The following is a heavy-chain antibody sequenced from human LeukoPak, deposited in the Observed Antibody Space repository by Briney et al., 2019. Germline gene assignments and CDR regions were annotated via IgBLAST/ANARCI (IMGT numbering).Heavy chain of an antibody. CDR2: IYYSGST. D-gene: IGHD2-2*01. Sequence: SETLSLTCTVSGGSISSYYWSWIRQPPGKGLEWIGYIYYSGSTNYNPSLKSRVTISVDTSKNQFSLKLSSVTAADTAVYHCARGGDCSSTSCYGYFDYWGQGTLVTVTS. V-gene: IGHV4-59*01. J-gene: IGHJ4*02. CDR3: ARGGDCSSTSCYGYFDY. CDR1: GGSISSYY.